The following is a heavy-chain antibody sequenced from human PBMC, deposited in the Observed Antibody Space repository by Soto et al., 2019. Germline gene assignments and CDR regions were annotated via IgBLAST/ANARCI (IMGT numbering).Heavy chain of an antibody. CDR1: GFTFSNYW. V-gene: IGHV3-7*01. CDR2: IKPDGSER. D-gene: IGHD1-26*01. J-gene: IGHJ4*02. CDR3: ARIFGSYGVD. Sequence: GGSLRLSCAASGFTFSNYWMAWVRQAPGKGLEWVANIKPDGSERYYLDSVKGRFTISRDNAKNSLYLQMNSLRVEDTAVFYCARIFGSYGVDGGQGTLATVSS.